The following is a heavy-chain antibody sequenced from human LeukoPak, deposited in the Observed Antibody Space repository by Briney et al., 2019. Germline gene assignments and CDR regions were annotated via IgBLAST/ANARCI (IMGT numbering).Heavy chain of an antibody. CDR3: ARDRAYCGGDCYSGLGAFDI. D-gene: IGHD2-21*02. V-gene: IGHV1-69*04. CDR2: IIPILGIA. Sequence: SVKVSRKASGGTFSSYAISWVRQAPGQGLEWMGRIIPILGIANYAQKFQGRVTITADKSTSTAYMELSSLRSEDTTVYYCARDRAYCGGDCYSGLGAFDIWGQGTMVTVSS. CDR1: GGTFSSYA. J-gene: IGHJ3*02.